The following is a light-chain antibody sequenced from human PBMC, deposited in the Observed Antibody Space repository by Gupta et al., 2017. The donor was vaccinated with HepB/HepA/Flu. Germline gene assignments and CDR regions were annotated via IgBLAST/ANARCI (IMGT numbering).Light chain of an antibody. Sequence: DIDMTESPYSLTVSLGKRATVNCKSSQSVLYRSNIMNLLAWYQQKRGQPPKLLINWASTRESGVPYRFNASGSGTDFTLTITNLQPEDVAVYYCQQFFNTPLTFGGGTKVEFK. CDR3: QQFFNTPLT. CDR1: QSVLYRSNIMNL. CDR2: WAS. V-gene: IGKV4-1*01. J-gene: IGKJ4*01.